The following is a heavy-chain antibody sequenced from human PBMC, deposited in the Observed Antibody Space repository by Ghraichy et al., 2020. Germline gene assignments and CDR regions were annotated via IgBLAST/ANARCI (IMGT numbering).Heavy chain of an antibody. V-gene: IGHV3-66*01. J-gene: IGHJ1*01. CDR1: GFTVSGNS. CDR2: IYSGGST. Sequence: GGSLRLSCAASGFTVSGNSMSWVRQAPGKGLEWVSVIYSGGSTNYADSVKGRFTISRDNSKYTVYLQMNSLRGEDTAMYYCARDPGPTAEYFQHWGQGTLVTVSS. CDR3: ARDPGPTAEYFQH.